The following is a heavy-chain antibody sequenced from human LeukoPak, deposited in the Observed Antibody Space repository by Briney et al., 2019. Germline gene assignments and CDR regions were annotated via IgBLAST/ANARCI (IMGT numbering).Heavy chain of an antibody. CDR1: GYTFTSYG. V-gene: IGHV1-2*04. Sequence: ASVKVSCKASGYTFTSYGISWVRQAPGQGLEWMGWINPNSGGTNYAQKFQGWVTMTRDTSISTAYMELSRLRSDDTAVYYCARVSRYCSGGSCYGLYGMDVWGQGTTVTVSS. J-gene: IGHJ6*02. CDR3: ARVSRYCSGGSCYGLYGMDV. CDR2: INPNSGGT. D-gene: IGHD2-15*01.